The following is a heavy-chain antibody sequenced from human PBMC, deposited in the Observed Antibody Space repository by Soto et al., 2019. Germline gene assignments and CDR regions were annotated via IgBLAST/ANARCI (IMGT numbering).Heavy chain of an antibody. Sequence: SETLSLTCTVSGGSISSGGYYWSWIRQHPGKGLEWIGYIYYSGSTYYNPSLKSRVTISVDTSKNQFSLKLSSVTAADTAVYYCVRGVLRFLECLLHDAFDIWGQGTMVTVSS. J-gene: IGHJ3*02. CDR2: IYYSGST. CDR1: GGSISSGGYY. CDR3: VRGVLRFLECLLHDAFDI. D-gene: IGHD3-3*01. V-gene: IGHV4-31*03.